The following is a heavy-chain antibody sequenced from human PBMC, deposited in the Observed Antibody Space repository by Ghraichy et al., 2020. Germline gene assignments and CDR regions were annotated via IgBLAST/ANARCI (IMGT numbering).Heavy chain of an antibody. Sequence: GGSLRLSCAASGFTFSSYGMHWVRQAPGKGLEWVAVIWYDGSNKYYADSVKGRFTISRDNSKNTLYLQMNSLRAEDTAVYYCARGRWELRPGRYYFDYWGQGTLVTVSS. V-gene: IGHV3-33*08. CDR1: GFTFSSYG. CDR2: IWYDGSNK. CDR3: ARGRWELRPGRYYFDY. J-gene: IGHJ4*02. D-gene: IGHD1-26*01.